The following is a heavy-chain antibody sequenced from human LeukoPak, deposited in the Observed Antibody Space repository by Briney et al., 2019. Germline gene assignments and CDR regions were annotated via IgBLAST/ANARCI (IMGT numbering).Heavy chain of an antibody. CDR2: IKPSVGGT. D-gene: IGHD4-17*01. Sequence: GSVRVSCVASGYTFSNYYLHWVRHAPGDGLEWVSIIKPSVGGTYYEQKLQGRVTVTRDTSTSTVYMELSSLRSEDTAVYYCARDTRTMTAVTRGQHYYYGLDVWGQGATVTDSS. CDR3: ARDTRTMTAVTRGQHYYYGLDV. CDR1: GYTFSNYY. J-gene: IGHJ6*01. V-gene: IGHV1-46*04.